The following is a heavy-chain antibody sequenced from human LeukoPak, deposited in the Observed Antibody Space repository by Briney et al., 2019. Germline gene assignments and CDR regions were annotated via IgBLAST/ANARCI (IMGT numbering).Heavy chain of an antibody. CDR3: AKDTWDYYDSSGYYFGAFDS. CDR2: ISGSGGST. Sequence: GGSLRLSCAASGFTFSSYAMSWVRQAPGKGLEWVSAISGSGGSTYYADSVKGRFTISRDNSKNTLYLQMNSLRAEDTAVYYCAKDTWDYYDSSGYYFGAFDSWGQGTMVTVSS. V-gene: IGHV3-23*01. D-gene: IGHD3-22*01. CDR1: GFTFSSYA. J-gene: IGHJ3*02.